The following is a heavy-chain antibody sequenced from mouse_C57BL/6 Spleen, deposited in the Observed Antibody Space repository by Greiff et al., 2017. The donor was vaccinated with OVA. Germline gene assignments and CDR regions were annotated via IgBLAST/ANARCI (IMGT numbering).Heavy chain of an antibody. CDR1: GYTFTSYW. V-gene: IGHV1-69*01. CDR2: IDPSDSYT. D-gene: IGHD1-1*01. CDR3: ARAMSYGRSWFAY. J-gene: IGHJ3*01. Sequence: VQLQQPGAELVMPGASVKLSCKASGYTFTSYWMHWVKQRPGQGLEWIGEIDPSDSYTNYNQKFKGKSTLTVDKSSSTAYMQLSSLTSEDSAVYYCARAMSYGRSWFAYWGQGTLVTVSA.